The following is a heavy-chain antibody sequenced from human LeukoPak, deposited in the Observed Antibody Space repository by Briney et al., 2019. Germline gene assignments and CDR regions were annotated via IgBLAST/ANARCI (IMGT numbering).Heavy chain of an antibody. J-gene: IGHJ4*02. CDR2: ISSSSSYI. CDR1: GFTFSSYE. CDR3: ARDGPYYYDSSGPRDFDY. Sequence: GGSLRLSCAASGFTFSSYEMNWVRQVPGKGLEWVSSISSSSSYIYYADSVKGRFTISRDNAKNSLYLQMNSLRAEDTAVYYCARDGPYYYDSSGPRDFDYWGQGTLVTVSS. V-gene: IGHV3-21*01. D-gene: IGHD3-22*01.